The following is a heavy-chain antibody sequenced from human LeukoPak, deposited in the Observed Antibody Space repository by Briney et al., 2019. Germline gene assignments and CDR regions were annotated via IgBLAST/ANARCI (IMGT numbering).Heavy chain of an antibody. CDR1: GGSISSYY. Sequence: PSETLSLTCTVSGGSISSYYWSWIRQPPGKGLEWIGYIYYSGSTNYNPSLKSRVTISVDTSKNQFSLKLSSVTAADTAVYYCASHYYDSSGPFDYWGQGTLVTVSS. J-gene: IGHJ4*02. V-gene: IGHV4-59*01. CDR2: IYYSGST. CDR3: ASHYYDSSGPFDY. D-gene: IGHD3-22*01.